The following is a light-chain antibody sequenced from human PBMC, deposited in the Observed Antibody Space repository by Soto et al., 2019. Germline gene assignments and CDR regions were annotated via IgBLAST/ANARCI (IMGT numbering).Light chain of an antibody. CDR2: KAS. CDR1: ENIGAW. J-gene: IGKJ1*01. CDR3: QQYHIDSLT. Sequence: DIQMTQSPSTLSASVGDRVTITRRASENIGAWLAWYQQKPGKAPKLLIYKASSLESGVPSRFSGGGSGTEFTLTISSLQPDDFATYYCQQYHIDSLTFGQGTNVEIK. V-gene: IGKV1-5*03.